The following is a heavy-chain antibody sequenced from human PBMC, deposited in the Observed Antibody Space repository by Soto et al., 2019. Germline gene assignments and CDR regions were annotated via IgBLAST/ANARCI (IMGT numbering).Heavy chain of an antibody. D-gene: IGHD2-2*01. Sequence: SETLSLTCTVSGGSISSSSYYWGWIRQPPGKGLEWIGSIYYSGSTYYNPSLKSRVTISVDTSKNQFSLKLSSVTAADTAVYYCARRGTSLYYMDVWGKGTTVTVSS. CDR2: IYYSGST. CDR3: ARRGTSLYYMDV. CDR1: GGSISSSSYY. J-gene: IGHJ6*03. V-gene: IGHV4-39*01.